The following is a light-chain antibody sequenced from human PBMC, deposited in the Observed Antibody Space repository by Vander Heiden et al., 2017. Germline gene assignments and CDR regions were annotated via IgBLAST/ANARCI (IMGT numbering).Light chain of an antibody. Sequence: QSALTQPASVSGSPGQSIPISCAGPSRDVAGYYYVSWYQQHPGKAPQLMLYDVIHRPSGVSNRFSGSKSGNTASLTSAGLQAEDEADYYCSADTTSSTVVFGGGTKLTVL. CDR1: SRDVAGYYY. CDR2: DVI. CDR3: SADTTSSTVV. J-gene: IGLJ2*01. V-gene: IGLV2-14*03.